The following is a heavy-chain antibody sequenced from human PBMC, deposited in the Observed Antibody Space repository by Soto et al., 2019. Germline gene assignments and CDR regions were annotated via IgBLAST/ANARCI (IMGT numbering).Heavy chain of an antibody. J-gene: IGHJ4*02. CDR3: ARGPYGDFYQFDY. CDR1: GGSISSYY. D-gene: IGHD4-17*01. CDR2: IYYTGST. V-gene: IGHV4-59*01. Sequence: SETLSLTCTVPGGSISSYYWSWIRQPPGKGLEWIGYIYYTGSTNYNPSLKSRVTISVDTSKNHFSLKLSSVTAADTAVYYCARGPYGDFYQFDYWGQGTLVTASS.